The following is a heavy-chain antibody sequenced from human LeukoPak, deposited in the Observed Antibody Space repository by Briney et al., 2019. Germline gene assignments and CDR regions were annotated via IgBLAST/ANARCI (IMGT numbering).Heavy chain of an antibody. CDR2: INWNGGGT. Sequence: GGSLRLSCAATGFTFKDYGMHWVRQPPGKGLEWVSSINWNGGGTDYADSVKGRFTISRDNAKNSLYLQLSSLRPEDTALYYCAKHMSTTNAYSFFGLDVWGQGTTVTVSS. CDR1: GFTFKDYG. D-gene: IGHD2/OR15-2a*01. J-gene: IGHJ6*02. CDR3: AKHMSTTNAYSFFGLDV. V-gene: IGHV3-9*01.